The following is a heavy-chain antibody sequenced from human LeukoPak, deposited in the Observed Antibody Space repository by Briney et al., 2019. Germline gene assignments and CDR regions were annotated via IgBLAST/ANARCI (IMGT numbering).Heavy chain of an antibody. Sequence: SATLSLTCAVSDYSISSHNYWGWIRQPPGKRLEWSGSVYHSGSTHYSPSLKSRVTISVDTSKHQFSLKLSSVTAADTAVYYCARNDSSGYFDYWGQGTLVTVSS. CDR3: ARNDSSGYFDY. D-gene: IGHD3-22*01. V-gene: IGHV4-38-2*01. J-gene: IGHJ4*02. CDR2: VYHSGST. CDR1: DYSISSHNY.